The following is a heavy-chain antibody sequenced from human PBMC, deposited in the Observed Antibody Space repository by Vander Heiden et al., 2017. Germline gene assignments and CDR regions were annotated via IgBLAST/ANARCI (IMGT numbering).Heavy chain of an antibody. CDR2: ISYDGSDS. D-gene: IGHD7-27*01. CDR3: VAPKLGTDLYYFEY. J-gene: IGHJ4*02. Sequence: QVQLVESGGGVVQPGKSLRLSCAASGFIFSSQGMHWVRQAPGKGLEWVALISYDGSDSSYADSVRGRFAISRDNYKNTLYLQMNSLRPEDTAVYYCVAPKLGTDLYYFEYWGQGTLVTVSA. CDR1: GFIFSSQG. V-gene: IGHV3-30*03.